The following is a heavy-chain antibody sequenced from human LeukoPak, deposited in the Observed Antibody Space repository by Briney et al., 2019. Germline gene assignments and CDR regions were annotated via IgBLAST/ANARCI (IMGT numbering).Heavy chain of an antibody. V-gene: IGHV4-59*08. D-gene: IGHD6-19*01. CDR1: GGSISSYY. Sequence: SETLSLTCTVSGGSISSYYWSWIRQPPGKGLEWIGYIYYSGSTNYNPSLKSRVTISVDTSKNQLSLKLSSVTAADTAVYYCARRGIAVAGTSFDYWGQGTLVTVSS. J-gene: IGHJ4*02. CDR3: ARRGIAVAGTSFDY. CDR2: IYYSGST.